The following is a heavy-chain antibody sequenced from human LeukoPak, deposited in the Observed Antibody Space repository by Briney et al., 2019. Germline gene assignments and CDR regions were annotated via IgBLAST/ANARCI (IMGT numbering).Heavy chain of an antibody. CDR2: IIPSAGRT. J-gene: IGHJ4*01. D-gene: IGHD2-15*01. CDR1: GYTFTGYY. V-gene: IGHV1-46*01. Sequence: ASVKVSCKASGYTFTGYYMHWARQAPGQGLEWMGIIIPSAGRTNYAQKFRGRVSMTTDMSTSTVYMELSSLRSEDTAVYYCAREYSGGNFDYWGQGTLVTVSS. CDR3: AREYSGGNFDY.